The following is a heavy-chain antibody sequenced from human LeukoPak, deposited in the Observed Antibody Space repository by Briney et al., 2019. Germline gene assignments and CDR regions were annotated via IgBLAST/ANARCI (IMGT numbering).Heavy chain of an antibody. J-gene: IGHJ4*02. V-gene: IGHV5-51*01. Sequence: GESLKISCKGSGYSFTSYWIGWVRQMPGKGLEWMGIIYPGDSDTRYSPSFQGQVTISADKSISTAYLQWSSLKASDTAMYYCATGVGDGYDGGYYFDYWGQGTLVTVSS. CDR1: GYSFTSYW. CDR2: IYPGDSDT. D-gene: IGHD5-24*01. CDR3: ATGVGDGYDGGYYFDY.